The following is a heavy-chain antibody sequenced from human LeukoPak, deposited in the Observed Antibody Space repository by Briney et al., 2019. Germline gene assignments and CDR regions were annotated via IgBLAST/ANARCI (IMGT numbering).Heavy chain of an antibody. Sequence: SETLSLTCAVYGGSFSGYYWSWIRQPPGKGLEWIGEINHSGSTNYNPSLKSRATISVDTSKNQLSLKLSSVTAADTAVYYGARLGGSGSYYRPPYYYYYYMDVWGKGTTVTVSS. CDR1: GGSFSGYY. CDR2: INHSGST. CDR3: ARLGGSGSYYRPPYYYYYYMDV. D-gene: IGHD3-10*01. J-gene: IGHJ6*03. V-gene: IGHV4-34*01.